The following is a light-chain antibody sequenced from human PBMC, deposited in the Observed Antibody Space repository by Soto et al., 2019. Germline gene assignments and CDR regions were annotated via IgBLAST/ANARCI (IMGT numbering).Light chain of an antibody. CDR2: KAS. Sequence: DIQMTQSPSTLSASVGDRVTITCRASQSISSWLAWYQQKPGKAPKLPIYKASSLESGVPSRFSGSGSGTEFTLTISSLQPDDFATYYCQQYNSYSLVTFGQGTRLEIK. J-gene: IGKJ5*01. CDR1: QSISSW. V-gene: IGKV1-5*03. CDR3: QQYNSYSLVT.